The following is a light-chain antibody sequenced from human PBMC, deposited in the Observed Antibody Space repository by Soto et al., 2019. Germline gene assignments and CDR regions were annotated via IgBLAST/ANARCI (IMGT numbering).Light chain of an antibody. CDR1: QYINTR. Sequence: EIVLTQSPGTLSLSPGEEATLSCRASQYINTRLAWYQHRPGQAPRLLIYQTSLRAAGIPARFSASGSGTDFTLTISDVQPEDFALYYCHQRQSWPRTFGQGTKV. CDR2: QTS. CDR3: HQRQSWPRT. V-gene: IGKV3-11*01. J-gene: IGKJ1*01.